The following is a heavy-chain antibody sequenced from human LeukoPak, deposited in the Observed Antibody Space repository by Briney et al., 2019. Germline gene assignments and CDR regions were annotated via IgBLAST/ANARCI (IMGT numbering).Heavy chain of an antibody. CDR3: ARSGATRGEGFDY. J-gene: IGHJ4*02. V-gene: IGHV4-34*01. Sequence: SETLSLTCAVYGGSFSGYYWSWIRQPPGKGLEWIGEINHSGSTNYNPSLKSRVTISVDTSKNQFSLKLSSVTAADTAVYYCARSGATRGEGFDYWGQGTLVTVSS. D-gene: IGHD1-26*01. CDR2: INHSGST. CDR1: GGSFSGYY.